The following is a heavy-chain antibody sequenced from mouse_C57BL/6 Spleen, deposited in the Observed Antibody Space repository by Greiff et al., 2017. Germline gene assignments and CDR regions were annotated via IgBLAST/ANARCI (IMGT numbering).Heavy chain of an antibody. J-gene: IGHJ4*01. V-gene: IGHV3-6*01. CDR2: ISYDGSN. D-gene: IGHD1-1*01. CDR1: GYSITSGYY. CDR3: ASDYGSSYYYYAMDY. Sequence: EVQLQESGPGLVKPSQSLSLTCSVTGYSITSGYYWNWIRQFPGNKLEWMGYISYDGSNNYNPSLKNRISITRDTSKNQFFLKLNSVTTEDTATYYCASDYGSSYYYYAMDYWGQGTSVTVSS.